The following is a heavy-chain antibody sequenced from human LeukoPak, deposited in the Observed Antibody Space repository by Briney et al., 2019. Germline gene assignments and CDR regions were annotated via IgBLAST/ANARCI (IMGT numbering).Heavy chain of an antibody. CDR2: IYYSGST. CDR1: GGSLSSYY. D-gene: IGHD2-2*01. CDR3: ARVSASTFGYDY. V-gene: IGHV4-59*01. Sequence: PSETLSLTCTVSGGSLSSYYWSWIRQPPGKGLEWIGYIYYSGSTNYNPSLKSRVTISVDTSKNQFSLKLSSVTAADTAVYYCARVSASTFGYDYWGQRTLVTVSS. J-gene: IGHJ4*02.